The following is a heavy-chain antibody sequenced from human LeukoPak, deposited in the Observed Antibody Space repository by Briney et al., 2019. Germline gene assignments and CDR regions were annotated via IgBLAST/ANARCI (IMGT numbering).Heavy chain of an antibody. D-gene: IGHD2-15*01. Sequence: GRSLRLSCAASGFTFSRYAMNWVRQAPGKGLEWVSAISGSGGSTYYADSVKGRFTISRDNSKNTLYLQMNSLRAEDTAVYYCAKGRYSSGQNYFDYWGQGTLVTVSS. CDR3: AKGRYSSGQNYFDY. CDR1: GFTFSRYA. J-gene: IGHJ4*02. CDR2: ISGSGGST. V-gene: IGHV3-23*01.